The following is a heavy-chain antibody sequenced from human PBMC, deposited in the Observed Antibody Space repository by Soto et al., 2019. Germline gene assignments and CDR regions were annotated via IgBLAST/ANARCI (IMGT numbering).Heavy chain of an antibody. CDR3: ARNGDCTSGICYVGWFDP. J-gene: IGHJ5*02. D-gene: IGHD2-2*01. V-gene: IGHV4-4*02. CDR2: ISHYGNT. Sequence: QVQLQESGPGLVEPSGIPSLTCGVSGGSMRNDDWWSWVRQTPGKGLEWIGEISHYGNTNYNPSLKSRVTMSIDTSKNQFFLKVRSLTAADTAMYYCARNGDCTSGICYVGWFDPWGQGTLVSVSS. CDR1: GGSMRNDDW.